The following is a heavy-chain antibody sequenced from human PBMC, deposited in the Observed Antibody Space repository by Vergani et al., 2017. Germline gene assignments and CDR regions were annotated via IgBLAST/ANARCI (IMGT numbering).Heavy chain of an antibody. D-gene: IGHD2-2*01. Sequence: QLQLQESGSGLVKPSETLSLTCTVSGGSISSSSYYWGWIRQPPGKGLEWIGSIYYSGSTYYNPSLKSRVTISVDTSKNQFSLKLSSVTAADTAVYYCARGLLGYCSSTSCSGWFDPWGQGTLVTVSS. CDR2: IYYSGST. CDR3: ARGLLGYCSSTSCSGWFDP. CDR1: GGSISSSSYY. V-gene: IGHV4-39*01. J-gene: IGHJ5*02.